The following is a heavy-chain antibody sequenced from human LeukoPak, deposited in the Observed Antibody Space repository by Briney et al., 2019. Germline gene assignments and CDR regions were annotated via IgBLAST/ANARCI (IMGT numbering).Heavy chain of an antibody. CDR1: GGSISSSGYY. J-gene: IGHJ5*02. Sequence: SETLSLTCTVSGGSISSSGYYWGWIRQPPGKRLEWIASIYYSGSTYYNPSLKSRVTISVDTSKNQLSLKLSSLTAADTAVYYCARHEYSGSYYGLSWFDPWGQGTLVTVSS. CDR2: IYYSGST. D-gene: IGHD1-26*01. V-gene: IGHV4-39*01. CDR3: ARHEYSGSYYGLSWFDP.